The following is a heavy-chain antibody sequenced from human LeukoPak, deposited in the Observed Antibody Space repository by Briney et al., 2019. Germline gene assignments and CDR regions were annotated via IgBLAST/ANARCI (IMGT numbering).Heavy chain of an antibody. CDR1: GGTFSGYY. CDR2: INHSGST. V-gene: IGHV4-34*01. D-gene: IGHD3-9*01. CDR3: GRGRKVTILRYFDWLTGVNWFDP. Sequence: SETLSLTCAVYGGTFSGYYWSWLRQPPGMGLEWVGEINHSGSTNYHTSLKRRVTISVATSKNQFSLKRSPRTAAATAVYYCGRGRKVTILRYFDWLTGVNWFDPWGQGTLVTVSS. J-gene: IGHJ5*02.